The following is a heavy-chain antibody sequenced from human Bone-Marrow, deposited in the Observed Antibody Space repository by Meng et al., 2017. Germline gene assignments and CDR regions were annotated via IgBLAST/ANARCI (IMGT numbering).Heavy chain of an antibody. J-gene: IGHJ5*02. CDR1: GFTFSSYA. Sequence: VQLEGSWGGLVQPGGALRLSCAASGFTFSSYAMHWVRQAPGKGLEWVAVISYDGSNKYYADSVKGRFTISRDNSKNTLYLQMNSLRAEDTAVYYCARDSWFDPWGQGTLVTVSS. CDR3: ARDSWFDP. CDR2: ISYDGSNK. V-gene: IGHV3-30*04.